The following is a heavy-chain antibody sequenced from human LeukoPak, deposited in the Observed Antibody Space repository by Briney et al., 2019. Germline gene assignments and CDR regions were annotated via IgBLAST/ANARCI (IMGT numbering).Heavy chain of an antibody. CDR1: GYTFTSYY. J-gene: IGHJ4*02. V-gene: IGHV1-46*01. CDR2: INPSGGST. D-gene: IGHD2-2*01. CDR3: AREYCSTTRCYMADY. Sequence: GASVKVSCKASGYTFTSYYMHWVRQAPGQGLEWMGIINPSGGSTSYAQKFQGRVTMTTDTSTSTAYMELRSLRSDDTAVYYCAREYCSTTRCYMADYWGQGTLVTVSS.